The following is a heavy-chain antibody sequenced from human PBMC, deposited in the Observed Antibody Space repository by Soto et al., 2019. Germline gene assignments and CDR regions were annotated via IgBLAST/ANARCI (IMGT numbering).Heavy chain of an antibody. Sequence: QVQLVESGGGVVQPGRSLRLSCAASGFTFSSYGMHWVRQAPGKGLEWVAVISYDGSNKYYADSVKGRFTISRDNSKNTLYLQMNSLRAEDTAVYYCAEEFQWLVDYWGQGTLVTVSS. CDR3: AEEFQWLVDY. D-gene: IGHD6-19*01. CDR1: GFTFSSYG. V-gene: IGHV3-30*18. CDR2: ISYDGSNK. J-gene: IGHJ4*02.